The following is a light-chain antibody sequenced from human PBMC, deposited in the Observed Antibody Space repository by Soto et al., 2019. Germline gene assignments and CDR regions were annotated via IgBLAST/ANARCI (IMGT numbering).Light chain of an antibody. CDR1: TGAVTSGHY. CDR3: LLSYSGARSVV. Sequence: QAVVTQEPSLTVSPGGTVTLTCGSSTGAVTSGHYPYWFQQKPGQAPRTLIYDTSNKHSWTPARFSGSLLGGKAALTLSGGQPEDEAEYYCLLSYSGARSVVFGGGTKLTVL. J-gene: IGLJ2*01. V-gene: IGLV7-46*01. CDR2: DTS.